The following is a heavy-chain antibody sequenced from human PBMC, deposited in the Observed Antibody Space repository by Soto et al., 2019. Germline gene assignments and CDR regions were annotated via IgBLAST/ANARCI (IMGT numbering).Heavy chain of an antibody. V-gene: IGHV4-34*01. CDR1: GGSFSGYY. J-gene: IGHJ6*02. D-gene: IGHD6-19*01. Sequence: KPSETLSLTCAVYGGSFSGYYWSWIRQPPGKGLEWIGEINHSGSTNYNPSLKSRVTISVDTSKNQFSLKLSSVTAADTAVYYCARGSSSGWYVRYYYYYGMDVWGQGTTVTVSS. CDR2: INHSGST. CDR3: ARGSSSGWYVRYYYYYGMDV.